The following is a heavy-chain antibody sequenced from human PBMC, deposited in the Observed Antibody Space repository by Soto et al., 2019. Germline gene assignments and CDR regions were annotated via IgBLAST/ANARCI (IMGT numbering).Heavy chain of an antibody. V-gene: IGHV3-23*01. Sequence: EVQLLESGGGLVQPGGSLRVSCAASGFTFSSYAMSWLRQTPGKGLAWVSAIGNTGDGTYYADSVRGRFTISRDNSRNTLYLQMNSLRAEDTAIYYCAKPYYYGSGSYGGFDYWGQGTLVTVSS. CDR1: GFTFSSYA. CDR2: IGNTGDGT. J-gene: IGHJ4*02. D-gene: IGHD3-10*01. CDR3: AKPYYYGSGSYGGFDY.